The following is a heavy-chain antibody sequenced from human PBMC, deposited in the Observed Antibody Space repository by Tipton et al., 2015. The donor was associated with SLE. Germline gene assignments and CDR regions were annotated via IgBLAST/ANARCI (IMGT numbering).Heavy chain of an antibody. Sequence: TLSLTCTVSGGSISSYYWSWIRQPPGKGLEWIGYIYYSGSTNYNPSLKSRVTISVDTSKNQFSLKLSSVTAADTAVYYCARSQQLSYMDVWCKGSTVTVSS. J-gene: IGHJ6*03. CDR2: IYYSGST. D-gene: IGHD6-13*01. V-gene: IGHV4-59*07. CDR1: GGSISSYY. CDR3: ARSQQLSYMDV.